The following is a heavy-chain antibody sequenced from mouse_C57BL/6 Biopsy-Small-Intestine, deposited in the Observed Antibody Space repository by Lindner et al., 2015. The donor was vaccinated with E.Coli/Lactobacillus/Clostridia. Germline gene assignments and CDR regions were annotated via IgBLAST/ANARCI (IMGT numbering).Heavy chain of an antibody. V-gene: IGHV1-47*01. J-gene: IGHJ4*01. CDR2: FHPYNDDS. D-gene: IGHD4-1*01. CDR3: ARRRNWDDAMDY. CDR1: GYTFTTYP. Sequence: VQLQESGAELVKPGASVKMSCKASGYTFTTYPIGWMKQNHGKSLEWIGNFHPYNDDSKCNEKFKGKATLTVEKSSCTFYLELSRLTSDDSAVYYCARRRNWDDAMDYWGQGTSVTVSS.